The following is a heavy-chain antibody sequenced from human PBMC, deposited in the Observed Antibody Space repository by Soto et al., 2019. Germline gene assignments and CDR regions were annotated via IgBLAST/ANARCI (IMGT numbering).Heavy chain of an antibody. CDR1: GGTFSSYT. J-gene: IGHJ4*02. Sequence: QVQLVQSGAEVKKPGSSVKVSCKASGGTFSSYTISWVRQAPGQGLEWMGRIIPILGIANYAQKFQGRVTIXAXXSTSTAYMELSSLRSEDTAVYYCARLDYGGNYFDYWGQGTLVTVSS. CDR3: ARLDYGGNYFDY. V-gene: IGHV1-69*02. CDR2: IIPILGIA. D-gene: IGHD4-17*01.